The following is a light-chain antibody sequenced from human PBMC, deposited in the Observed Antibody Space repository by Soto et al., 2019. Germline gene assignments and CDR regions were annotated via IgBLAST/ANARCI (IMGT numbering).Light chain of an antibody. V-gene: IGLV2-14*01. CDR1: SSDIGRYNF. J-gene: IGLJ1*01. Sequence: QSALTQPASVSGSPGQSITISCTGTSSDIGRYNFVSWYQQHPGKAPKLLVYEATNRPSGVSNRFSSSKSGNTASLTIFGLQTEDEADYYCSSYTSVTTFVVFGTGTKVTVL. CDR3: SSYTSVTTFVV. CDR2: EAT.